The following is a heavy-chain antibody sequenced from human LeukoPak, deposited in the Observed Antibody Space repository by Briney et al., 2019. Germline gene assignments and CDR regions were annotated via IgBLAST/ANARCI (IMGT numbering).Heavy chain of an antibody. CDR2: IYPGDSDT. J-gene: IGHJ4*02. D-gene: IGHD3-10*01. V-gene: IGHV5-51*01. CDR1: GCSFTSYW. CDR3: ARQGYYGSGSRAFDY. Sequence: PGESLKISCKGSGCSFTSYWIGWVRQMPGKGLEWMGIIYPGDSDTRYSPSFQGQVTISADKSISTAYLQWSSLKASDTAMYYCARQGYYGSGSRAFDYWGQGTLVTVSS.